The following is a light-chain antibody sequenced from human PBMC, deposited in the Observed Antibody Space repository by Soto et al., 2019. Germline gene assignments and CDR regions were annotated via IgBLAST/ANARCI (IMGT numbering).Light chain of an antibody. J-gene: IGKJ4*02. CDR2: AXS. CDR1: QGIAIS. V-gene: IGKV1-13*02. Sequence: AIQLTQSPSSRPASEVDRPTFPCRVSQGIAISVARYQQNPGAAPHLXIHAXSTLHGGVRSRFSGSGSGTDFTLTITSLQAEDFSTYYCQQTRAYTSTFGGGTKVDIK. CDR3: QQTRAYTST.